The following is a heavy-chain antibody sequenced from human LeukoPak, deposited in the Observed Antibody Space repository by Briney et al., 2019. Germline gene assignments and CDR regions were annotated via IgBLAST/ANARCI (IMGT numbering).Heavy chain of an antibody. Sequence: GRSLRLSCAASGFTFSSYGMHWVRQAPGKGLEWVAVIWYDGSNKYYADSVKGRFTISRDNSENTLYLQMNSLRAEDTAVYYCARDAVYSSSWQYYWGQGTLVTVSS. CDR2: IWYDGSNK. J-gene: IGHJ4*02. D-gene: IGHD6-13*01. CDR3: ARDAVYSSSWQYY. V-gene: IGHV3-33*01. CDR1: GFTFSSYG.